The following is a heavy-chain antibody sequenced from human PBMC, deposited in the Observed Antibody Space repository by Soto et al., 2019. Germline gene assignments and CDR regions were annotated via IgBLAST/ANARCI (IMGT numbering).Heavy chain of an antibody. D-gene: IGHD3-22*01. J-gene: IGHJ4*02. V-gene: IGHV3-30-3*01. Sequence: PGGSLRLSCAASGFTFSSYAMHWVRQAPGKGPEWVAVISYDGSNKYYADSVKGRFTISRDNSKNTLYLQMNSLRAEDTAVYYCARDLYDSSGFDYWGQGTLVTVSS. CDR1: GFTFSSYA. CDR3: ARDLYDSSGFDY. CDR2: ISYDGSNK.